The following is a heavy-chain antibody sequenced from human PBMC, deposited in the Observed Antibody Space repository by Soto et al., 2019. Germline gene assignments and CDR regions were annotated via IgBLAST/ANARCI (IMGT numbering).Heavy chain of an antibody. D-gene: IGHD3-22*01. Sequence: GGSLRLSCAASGFTFSSYSMNWVRQAPGKGLEWVSSIISSSSYIYYADSMKGRFTISRDNAKNSLYLQMNSRRAEDTAVYYCARDGIKTDYYDSSGYDFDYWGQGTLVTVSS. V-gene: IGHV3-21*01. CDR2: IISSSSYI. J-gene: IGHJ4*02. CDR3: ARDGIKTDYYDSSGYDFDY. CDR1: GFTFSSYS.